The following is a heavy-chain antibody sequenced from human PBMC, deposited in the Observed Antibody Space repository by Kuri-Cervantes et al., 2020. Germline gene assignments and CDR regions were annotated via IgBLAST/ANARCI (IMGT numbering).Heavy chain of an antibody. J-gene: IGHJ5*02. Sequence: GGSLRLSCAASGFTFDDYAMHWVRQAPGKGLEWVSGISWNSGSIGYADSVKGRFTISRDNSKNTLYLQMNSLRAEDTAVYYCARDNSYNWNYVGWFDPWGQGTLVTVSS. V-gene: IGHV3-9*01. CDR2: ISWNSGSI. CDR1: GFTFDDYA. D-gene: IGHD1-7*01. CDR3: ARDNSYNWNYVGWFDP.